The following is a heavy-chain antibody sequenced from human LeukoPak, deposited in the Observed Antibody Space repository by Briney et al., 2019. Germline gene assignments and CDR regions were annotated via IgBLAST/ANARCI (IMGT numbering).Heavy chain of an antibody. Sequence: ASVKVSCKASGYTFTSYGISWVRQAPGQGLEWMGWISAYNGNTNYAQKFQGRVTMTRDTSISTAYMELSRLRSDDTAVYYCARDVVLAAAGTGDYWGQGTLVTVSS. D-gene: IGHD6-13*01. CDR3: ARDVVLAAAGTGDY. V-gene: IGHV1-18*01. CDR1: GYTFTSYG. J-gene: IGHJ4*02. CDR2: ISAYNGNT.